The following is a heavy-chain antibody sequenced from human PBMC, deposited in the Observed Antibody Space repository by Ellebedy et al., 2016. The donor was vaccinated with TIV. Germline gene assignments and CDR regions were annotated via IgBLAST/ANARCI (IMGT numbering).Heavy chain of an antibody. CDR2: ISGSGGST. CDR1: GFTVSSNY. CDR3: AKDSDYDPNWFDP. J-gene: IGHJ5*02. Sequence: GESLKISCAASGFTVSSNYMSWVRQAPGKGLEWVSAISGSGGSTYYADSVKGRFTISRDNSMDTLYLQMNSLRAEDTAVYYCAKDSDYDPNWFDPWGQGILVTVSS. D-gene: IGHD5-12*01. V-gene: IGHV3-23*01.